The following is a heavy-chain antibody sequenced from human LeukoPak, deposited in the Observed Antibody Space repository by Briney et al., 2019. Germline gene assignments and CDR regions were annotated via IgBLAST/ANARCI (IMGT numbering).Heavy chain of an antibody. V-gene: IGHV3-30-3*01. CDR3: ARDQARRGSYPYYFDY. CDR1: GFTFSSYA. J-gene: IGHJ4*02. D-gene: IGHD1-26*01. CDR2: ISYDGSNK. Sequence: GGSLRLSCAASGFTFSSYAMHWVRQAPGKGLEWVAVISYDGSNKYYADSVKGRFTISGDNSKNTLYLQMNSLRAEDTAVYYCARDQARRGSYPYYFDYWGQGTLVTVSS.